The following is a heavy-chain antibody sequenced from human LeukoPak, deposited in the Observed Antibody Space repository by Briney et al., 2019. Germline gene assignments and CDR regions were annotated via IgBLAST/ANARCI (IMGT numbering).Heavy chain of an antibody. V-gene: IGHV4-59*11. J-gene: IGHJ4*02. Sequence: SETLSLTCTVSGASISSHYWTWIRQPPGKGLEWIRFVHHSGSTNYNPSLKSRVSTSLDTSKNQISLHLRSVTAADTAVYYRARPKAAGAFDYWGQGIRVIVSS. CDR3: ARPKAAGAFDY. CDR2: VHHSGST. D-gene: IGHD6-13*01. CDR1: GASISSHY.